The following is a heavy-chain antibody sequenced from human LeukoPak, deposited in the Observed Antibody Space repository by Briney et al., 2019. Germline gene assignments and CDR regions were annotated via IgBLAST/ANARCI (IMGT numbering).Heavy chain of an antibody. CDR2: ISGSGGST. J-gene: IGHJ4*02. CDR1: GFTFSSYA. CDR3: AKDFDYYDSGGYYGYFDY. V-gene: IGHV3-23*01. Sequence: GGSLRLSCAASGFTFSSYAMSWVRQAPGKGLEWVSAISGSGGSTYYADSVKGRFTISRDNSKNTLYLQMNSLRAEDTAVYYCAKDFDYYDSGGYYGYFDYWGQGTLVTVSS. D-gene: IGHD3-22*01.